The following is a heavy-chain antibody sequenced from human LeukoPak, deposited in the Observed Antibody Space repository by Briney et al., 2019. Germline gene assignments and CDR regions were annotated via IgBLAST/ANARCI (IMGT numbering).Heavy chain of an antibody. CDR2: IRYDGSNK. V-gene: IGHV3-30*02. CDR3: AKERGYSGYDLEWGFDY. J-gene: IGHJ4*02. Sequence: GSLRTSCAGAGFNFSCHGMYWVRPAPSKGLEWVAIIRYDGSNKYYPDSVKGRFAISRDNSKNTLYLQMNSLRAEDTAVYYCAKERGYSGYDLEWGFDYWGQGTLVTVSS. D-gene: IGHD5-12*01. CDR1: GFNFSCHG.